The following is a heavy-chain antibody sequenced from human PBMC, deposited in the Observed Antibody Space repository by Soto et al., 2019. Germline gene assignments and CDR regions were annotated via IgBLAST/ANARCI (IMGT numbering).Heavy chain of an antibody. V-gene: IGHV4-39*01. CDR1: GGSISSSSYY. CDR2: IYSSGST. D-gene: IGHD2-2*01. J-gene: IGHJ6*03. CDR3: ARHASHYYYYYMDV. Sequence: QLQLQESGPGLVKPSETLSLTCTVSGGSISSSSYYWGWIRQPPGKGLEWIGNIYSSGSTYYNPSLKSRVTISVDTSKNQFSLKLSSVTAADTAVYYCARHASHYYYYYMDVWGKGTTVTVSS.